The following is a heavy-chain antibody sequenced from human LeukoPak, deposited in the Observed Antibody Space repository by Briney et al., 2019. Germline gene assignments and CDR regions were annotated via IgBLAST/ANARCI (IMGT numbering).Heavy chain of an antibody. Sequence: PGGSLRLSCAASGFTFSSYAMSWVRQAPGKGLEWVSAISGSGGSTYYADSVKGQFTISRDNSKNTLYLQMNSLRAEDTAVYYCAPYCSGGSCYGVDYRGQGTLVTVSS. CDR1: GFTFSSYA. CDR3: APYCSGGSCYGVDY. CDR2: ISGSGGST. D-gene: IGHD2-15*01. V-gene: IGHV3-23*01. J-gene: IGHJ4*02.